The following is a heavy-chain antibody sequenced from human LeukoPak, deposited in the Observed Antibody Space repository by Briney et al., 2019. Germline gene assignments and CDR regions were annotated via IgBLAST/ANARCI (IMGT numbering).Heavy chain of an antibody. Sequence: GGSLRLSCAASGFTFSRYAMNWVRQAPAKGLEWVSGISGSGTSTYYADSVKGRFTISRDNSKNTLYLQMNSLRAEDKAVYYCAKDHREQYYDSSGRFDYWGQGTLVTVSS. V-gene: IGHV3-23*01. CDR1: GFTFSRYA. J-gene: IGHJ4*02. CDR3: AKDHREQYYDSSGRFDY. D-gene: IGHD3-22*01. CDR2: ISGSGTST.